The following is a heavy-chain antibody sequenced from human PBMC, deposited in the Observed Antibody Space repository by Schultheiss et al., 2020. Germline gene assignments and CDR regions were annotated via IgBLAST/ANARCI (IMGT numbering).Heavy chain of an antibody. CDR2: INHSGST. J-gene: IGHJ4*02. D-gene: IGHD5-18*01. CDR1: GGSISSSSYY. V-gene: IGHV4-39*07. CDR3: ARGKNRRYSYGNTFDY. Sequence: SETLSLTCTVSGGSISSSSYYWGWIRQPPGKGLMWIGEINHSGSTNYNPSLKSRVSISVDTSKKQFSLKLSSVTAADTAVYYCARGKNRRYSYGNTFDYWGQGTLVTVSS.